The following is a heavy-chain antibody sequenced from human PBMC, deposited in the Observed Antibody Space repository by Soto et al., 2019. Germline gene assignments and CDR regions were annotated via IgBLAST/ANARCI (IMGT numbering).Heavy chain of an antibody. D-gene: IGHD1-20*01. V-gene: IGHV4-34*01. CDR1: GGSFSGYY. CDR3: ARGRYNWNY. Sequence: SETLSLTCAVYGGSFSGYYWSWIRQPPGKGLEWIGEINHSGSTNYNPSLKSRVTISVDTSKNQFPLKLSSVTAADTAVYYCARGRYNWNYWGQGTLVTVSS. J-gene: IGHJ4*02. CDR2: INHSGST.